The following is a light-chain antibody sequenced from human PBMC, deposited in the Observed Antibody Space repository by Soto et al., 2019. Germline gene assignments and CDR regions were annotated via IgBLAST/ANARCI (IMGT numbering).Light chain of an antibody. CDR2: EGN. Sequence: QSALTQPASVSGSPGQSITISCTGTSSDVGCYNLVSWYQQHPGKAPKLMIYEGNKRPSGVSNRFFGSKSANAASLTIAGLPGEDEADYYCCSYAGTNPVVFGTGTKVTVL. CDR3: CSYAGTNPVV. CDR1: SSDVGCYNL. V-gene: IGLV2-23*01. J-gene: IGLJ1*01.